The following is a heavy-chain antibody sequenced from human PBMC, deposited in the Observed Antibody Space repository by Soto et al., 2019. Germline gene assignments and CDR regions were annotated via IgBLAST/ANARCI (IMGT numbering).Heavy chain of an antibody. CDR1: GYTFTSYD. J-gene: IGHJ6*03. D-gene: IGHD2-2*01. CDR3: ARGPYCSSTSCYDHYYYYMDV. Sequence: QVQLVQSGAEVKKPGASVKVSCKASGYTFTSYDINWVRQATGQGLEWMGWMNPNSGNTGYAQKFQGRVTMTRNTSISTAYMALSSLRSEDTAVYYCARGPYCSSTSCYDHYYYYMDVWGKGTTVTVSS. V-gene: IGHV1-8*01. CDR2: MNPNSGNT.